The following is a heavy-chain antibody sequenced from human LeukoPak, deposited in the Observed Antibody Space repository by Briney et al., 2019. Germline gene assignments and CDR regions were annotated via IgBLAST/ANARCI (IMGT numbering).Heavy chain of an antibody. CDR1: GGSISSSSFY. CDR3: ARLPTITFFDY. Sequence: SETLSLTCTVSGGSISSSSFYWGWIRQPPGRGLEWIGSIYYSGSTSYNPSLKSRVTISVDTSKNQFSLKLSSVIAADTAVYYCARLPTITFFDYWGQGTLVTVSS. J-gene: IGHJ4*02. CDR2: IYYSGST. D-gene: IGHD5-12*01. V-gene: IGHV4-39*01.